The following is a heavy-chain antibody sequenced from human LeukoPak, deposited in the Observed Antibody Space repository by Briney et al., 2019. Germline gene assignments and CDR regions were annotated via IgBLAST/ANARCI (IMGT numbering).Heavy chain of an antibody. Sequence: SVKVSCKASGGTLSSYAISWVRQAPGQGREWKGGIIPIFGTANYTQKFQGRVTITADESTSTAYMELSSLRPEDTAVYYCASRTDSGYDLALDYWGQGTLVTVYS. V-gene: IGHV1-69*13. CDR1: GGTLSSYA. CDR3: ASRTDSGYDLALDY. J-gene: IGHJ4*02. CDR2: IIPIFGTA. D-gene: IGHD5-12*01.